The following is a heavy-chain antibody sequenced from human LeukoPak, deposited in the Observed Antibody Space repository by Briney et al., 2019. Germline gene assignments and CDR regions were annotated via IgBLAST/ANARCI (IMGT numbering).Heavy chain of an antibody. CDR1: GGSISSGNYY. CDR2: IYTSGST. Sequence: PSETLSLTCTVSGGSISSGNYYWTWIRQPAGKGLEWIGRIYTSGSTNYNPSLKSRVTISVDTSKNQFSLKLSSVTAADTAVYYCARGGVYSSGWYLGGPALDYWGQGTLVTVSS. D-gene: IGHD6-19*01. CDR3: ARGGVYSSGWYLGGPALDY. V-gene: IGHV4-61*02. J-gene: IGHJ4*02.